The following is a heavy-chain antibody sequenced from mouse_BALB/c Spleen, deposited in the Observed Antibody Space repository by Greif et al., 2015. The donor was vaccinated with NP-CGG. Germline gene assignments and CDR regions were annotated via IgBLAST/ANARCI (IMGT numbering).Heavy chain of an antibody. J-gene: IGHJ2*01. D-gene: IGHD2-4*01. V-gene: IGHV1-5*01. CDR2: IYPGNSDT. Sequence: EVQLQQSGTVLARPGASVKMSCKASGYSFTSYWMHWVKQRPGQGLEWIGAIYPGNSDTSYNQKFKGKAKLTAVTSASPASMELSSLTNEDSSVYYRTTVDDYDYFDYWGQGTTLTVSS. CDR1: GYSFTSYW. CDR3: TTVDDYDYFDY.